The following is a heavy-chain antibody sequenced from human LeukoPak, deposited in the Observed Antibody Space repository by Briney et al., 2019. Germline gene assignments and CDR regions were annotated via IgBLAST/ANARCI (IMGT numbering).Heavy chain of an antibody. D-gene: IGHD3-22*01. CDR1: GYSFTSYW. J-gene: IGHJ4*02. CDR3: ARPYYYDSSGNYYFDY. CDR2: IYPGDSDT. V-gene: IGHV5-51*01. Sequence: PGESLKISCKGSGYSFTSYWIGWVRQMPGKGLEWMGIIYPGDSDTRYSPSFQGQVTISPDNSISTAYLQWSSLKASDTAMYYCARPYYYDSSGNYYFDYWGQGTLVTVSS.